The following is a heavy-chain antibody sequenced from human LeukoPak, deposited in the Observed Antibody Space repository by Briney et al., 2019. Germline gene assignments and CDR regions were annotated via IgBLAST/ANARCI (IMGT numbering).Heavy chain of an antibody. J-gene: IGHJ5*02. V-gene: IGHV3-74*01. D-gene: IGHD6-6*01. CDR1: GFIFSSYW. Sequence: GGSLRLSCAASGFIFSSYWMHWVRQAPGKGLVCVSRINSDGSNTNYADSVKGRFTMSRGNIKNTLYLQMNSLRAEDTAIYYCARGSSNIAGRNNWFDPWGQGTLVTVSS. CDR3: ARGSSNIAGRNNWFDP. CDR2: INSDGSNT.